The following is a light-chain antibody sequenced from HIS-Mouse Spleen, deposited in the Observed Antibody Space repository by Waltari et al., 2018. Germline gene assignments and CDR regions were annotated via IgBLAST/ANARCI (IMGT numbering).Light chain of an antibody. J-gene: IGLJ3*02. Sequence: QSALTQPASVSGSPGQSITISCPGTSSDVGSYNLVSWYQQRPGKAPKLMIYEGSKRPSGVSNRFSGSKSGNTASLTISGLQAEDEADYYCCSYAGSSTWVFGGGTKLTVL. CDR1: SSDVGSYNL. CDR2: EGS. V-gene: IGLV2-23*01. CDR3: CSYAGSSTWV.